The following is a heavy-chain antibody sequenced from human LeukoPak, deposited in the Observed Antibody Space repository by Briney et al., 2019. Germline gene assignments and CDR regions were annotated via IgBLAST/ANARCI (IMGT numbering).Heavy chain of an antibody. Sequence: PGGSLRLSCAGSGFTFSSYEMNWVRQAPGKGLEFDSYISNSGGAIYYADSVKGRFTISRDNAKNSLYLQMNSLRAEDTAVYCCARGKLGLTTDYWGQGTLVTVSS. D-gene: IGHD1-26*01. CDR3: ARGKLGLTTDY. V-gene: IGHV3-48*03. CDR2: ISNSGGAI. CDR1: GFTFSSYE. J-gene: IGHJ4*02.